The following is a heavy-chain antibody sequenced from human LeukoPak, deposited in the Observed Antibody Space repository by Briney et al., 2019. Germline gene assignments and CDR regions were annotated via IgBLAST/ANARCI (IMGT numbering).Heavy chain of an antibody. V-gene: IGHV3-23*01. Sequence: QPGGSLRLSCAASGFTFSDYGMSWVRQAPGKGLEWVSAISGSGGSTYYADSVKGRFTISRDNSENTLYLQMNSLRAEDTAVYYCAKGFVDIVVVPDTYFDFWGQGTLVTVSS. CDR3: AKGFVDIVVVPDTYFDF. J-gene: IGHJ4*02. CDR1: GFTFSDYG. D-gene: IGHD2-2*03. CDR2: ISGSGGST.